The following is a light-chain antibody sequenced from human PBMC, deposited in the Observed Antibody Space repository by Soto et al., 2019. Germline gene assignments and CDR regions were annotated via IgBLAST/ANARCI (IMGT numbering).Light chain of an antibody. CDR3: SSYTSRSTVV. CDR1: SSDVGGYNY. V-gene: IGLV2-14*01. CDR2: DVS. Sequence: QSALTQPASVSGSPGQSLTISCTGTSSDVGGYNYVSWYQQYPGKAPKLMIYDVSNRPSGVSNRFSGSKSGNTASLTISGLQAEDEADYYCSSYTSRSTVVFGGGTKVTVL. J-gene: IGLJ2*01.